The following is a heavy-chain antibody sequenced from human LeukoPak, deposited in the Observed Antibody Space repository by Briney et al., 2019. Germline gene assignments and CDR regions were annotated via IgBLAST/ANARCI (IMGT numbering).Heavy chain of an antibody. J-gene: IGHJ4*02. CDR2: ISSSSSSI. V-gene: IGHV3-21*01. CDR1: GFTFSSYS. D-gene: IGHD3-22*01. CDR3: ARGRTYYYDSSGYFSFDY. Sequence: PGGSLRLSCAASGFTFSSYSMYWVRQAPGKGPEWVSSISSSSSSIYYAAPVKGRFTISRDNAKNSLYLQMNSLRAEDTAVYYCARGRTYYYDSSGYFSFDYWGQGTLVTVSS.